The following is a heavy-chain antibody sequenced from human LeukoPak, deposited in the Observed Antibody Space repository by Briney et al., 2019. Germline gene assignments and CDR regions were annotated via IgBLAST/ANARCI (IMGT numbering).Heavy chain of an antibody. D-gene: IGHD4-17*01. Sequence: GSLRLSCAASGFTFSSYAMSWVRQAPGKGLEWVSGLSSSGGSTFYADSVKGRFTISRDNSKNTVYLQMNSLRGEDTAIYYCARGVTVTTDFWGQGTLVTVSS. CDR3: ARGVTVTTDF. V-gene: IGHV3-23*01. CDR2: LSSSGGST. J-gene: IGHJ4*02. CDR1: GFTFSSYA.